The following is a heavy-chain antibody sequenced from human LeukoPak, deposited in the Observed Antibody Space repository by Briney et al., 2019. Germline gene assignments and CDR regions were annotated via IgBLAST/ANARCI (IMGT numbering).Heavy chain of an antibody. V-gene: IGHV4-59*01. CDR1: GGSISSYY. CDR3: ARETNEGFDP. J-gene: IGHJ5*02. Sequence: SSETLSLTCTVSGGSISSYYWSWIRQPPGKGLEWIGYIYYSGSTNYNPSLKSRVTISVDTSKNQFSLKLSSVTAADTAVYYCARETNEGFDPWGQGTLDTVSS. D-gene: IGHD2-8*01. CDR2: IYYSGST.